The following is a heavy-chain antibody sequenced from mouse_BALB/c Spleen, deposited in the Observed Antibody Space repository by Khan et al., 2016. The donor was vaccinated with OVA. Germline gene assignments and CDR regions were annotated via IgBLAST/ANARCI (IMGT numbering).Heavy chain of an antibody. CDR1: GYSFTGYF. CDR3: TRIYRSDFDY. D-gene: IGHD1-1*01. Sequence: VQLQQSGPELVKPGASVKISCKASGYSFTGYFMNWVMQSHGKSLEWIGRINPHIGETLYKQKFKDKATLTVDESSSTAHMELRSLASEDSAVYYCTRIYRSDFDYWGQGTTLTVSS. V-gene: IGHV1-20*02. CDR2: INPHIGET. J-gene: IGHJ2*01.